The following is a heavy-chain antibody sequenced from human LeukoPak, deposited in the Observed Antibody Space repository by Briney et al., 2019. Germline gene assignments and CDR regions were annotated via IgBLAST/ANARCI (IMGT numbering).Heavy chain of an antibody. CDR2: ISGSGGST. V-gene: IGHV3-23*01. D-gene: IGHD6-19*01. CDR1: GFTFSHYH. CDR3: VKDTGGGKWYSSGWPDAFDI. Sequence: GGSLRLSCAASGFTFSHYHMSWIRQAPGRGLEWVSAISGSGGSTYYADSVKGRFTISRDNSKNTLYLQMNSLRAEDTAVYYCVKDTGGGKWYSSGWPDAFDIWGQGTMVTVSS. J-gene: IGHJ3*02.